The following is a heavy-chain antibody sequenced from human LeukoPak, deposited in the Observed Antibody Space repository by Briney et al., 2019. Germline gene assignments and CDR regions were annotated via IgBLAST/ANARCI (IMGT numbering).Heavy chain of an antibody. D-gene: IGHD3-22*01. CDR2: IYYSGST. CDR3: ARHPQAYYYDSSGYYNDYFDY. CDR1: GGSISSSSYY. V-gene: IGHV4-39*01. J-gene: IGHJ4*02. Sequence: SETLSLTCTVSGGSISSSSYYWGWIRQPPGKGLEWIGSIYYSGSTYYNPSLKSRVTISVDTSKKPFSLKLSSVTATDTAVYYCARHPQAYYYDSSGYYNDYFDYWGQGTLVTVSS.